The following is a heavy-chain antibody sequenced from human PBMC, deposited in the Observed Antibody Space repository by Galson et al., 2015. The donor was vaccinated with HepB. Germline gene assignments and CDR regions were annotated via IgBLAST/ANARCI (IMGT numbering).Heavy chain of an antibody. CDR1: GFTFSSYW. J-gene: IGHJ4*02. CDR2: IKQDGSEK. CDR3: ARDLSDFWSGYLDY. Sequence: SLRLSCAASGFTFSSYWMSWVRQAPGKGLEWVANIKQDGSEKYYVDSVKGRFTISRDNAKNSLYLQMNSLRAEDTAVYYCARDLSDFWSGYLDYWGQGTLVTVSS. D-gene: IGHD3-3*01. V-gene: IGHV3-7*01.